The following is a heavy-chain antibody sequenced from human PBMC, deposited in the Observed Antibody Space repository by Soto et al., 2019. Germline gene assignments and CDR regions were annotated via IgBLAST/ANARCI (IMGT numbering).Heavy chain of an antibody. CDR3: ARYSANSSRSNYFDY. D-gene: IGHD6-13*01. CDR1: GGSISSYY. Sequence: SETLSLTCTVSGGSISSYYWNWIRQPPGKALEYIGYIYYSGSTNYNPSLKSRVTISVDTSKNQFSLKLSSVTAADTAVYYCARYSANSSRSNYFDYWGQGTLVTVSS. J-gene: IGHJ4*02. CDR2: IYYSGST. V-gene: IGHV4-59*01.